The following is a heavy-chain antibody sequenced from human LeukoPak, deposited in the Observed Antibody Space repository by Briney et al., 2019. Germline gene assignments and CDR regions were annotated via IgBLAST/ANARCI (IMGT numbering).Heavy chain of an antibody. V-gene: IGHV3-11*05. Sequence: GGSLRLSCAASGFTFSDYYMNWIRQAPGKGLEWISYISSSSSYTNFADSVKGRFTISRDNAKNSLYLQMNSLRAEDTAVYYCARGGNWGPNAFEFWGQGTMVTVLS. J-gene: IGHJ3*01. CDR1: GFTFSDYY. D-gene: IGHD3-16*01. CDR3: ARGGNWGPNAFEF. CDR2: ISSSSSYT.